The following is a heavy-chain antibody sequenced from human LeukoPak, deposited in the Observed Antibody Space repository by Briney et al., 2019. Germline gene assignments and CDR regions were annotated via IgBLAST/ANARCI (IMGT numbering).Heavy chain of an antibody. J-gene: IGHJ5*02. CDR3: ARKAPKKGWFDP. Sequence: SETLSLTCTVSGGSNNSYYWSWIRQPPGKGLEWIGYTHPSGNTNYSPSLKSRVTISIDMSRNQFSLKLSSVTAADTTVYYCARKAPKKGWFDPWGQGTLVTVSS. CDR2: THPSGNT. V-gene: IGHV4-4*09. CDR1: GGSNNSYY.